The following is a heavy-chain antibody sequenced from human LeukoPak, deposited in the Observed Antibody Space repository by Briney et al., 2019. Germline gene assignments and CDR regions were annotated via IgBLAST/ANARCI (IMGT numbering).Heavy chain of an antibody. Sequence: SETLSLTCAVYGGSFSGYYLSWIRQPPGKGLEWIGEINHSGSTNYNPSLKSRVTISVDTSKNQFSLKLSSVTAADTAVYYCARDSIAVADPFDYWGQGTLVTVSS. CDR3: ARDSIAVADPFDY. CDR2: INHSGST. J-gene: IGHJ4*02. CDR1: GGSFSGYY. V-gene: IGHV4-34*01. D-gene: IGHD6-19*01.